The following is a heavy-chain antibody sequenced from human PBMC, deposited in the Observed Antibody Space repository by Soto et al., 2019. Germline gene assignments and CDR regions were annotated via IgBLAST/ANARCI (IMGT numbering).Heavy chain of an antibody. CDR3: ARGWNYLGYLDH. CDR2: ISAYNGNT. J-gene: IGHJ4*02. D-gene: IGHD1-7*01. CDR1: GYTFTSYG. Sequence: AASVKVSCKASGYTFTSYGISWVRQAPGQGLEWMGWISAYNGNTNYAQKFQVRVTMTTDASTTTANMELRSLRSDDTAVYYCARGWNYLGYLDHWGQGTLVTVSS. V-gene: IGHV1-18*04.